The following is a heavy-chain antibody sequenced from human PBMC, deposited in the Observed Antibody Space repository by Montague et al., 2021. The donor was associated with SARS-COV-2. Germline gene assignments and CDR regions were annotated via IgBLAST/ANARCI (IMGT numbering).Heavy chain of an antibody. CDR3: ARHGSSGYFDWLGD. D-gene: IGHD3-9*01. CDR2: IYYSGST. J-gene: IGHJ4*02. CDR1: GGSISSSSYY. Sequence: SETLSLTCTVSGGSISSSSYYWGWIRQPPGKGLEWIGSIYYSGSTYYKPSLKSRVTTSVDTSKNQFSLKLSSVTAADTAVYYCARHGSSGYFDWLGDWGQGTLVTVSS. V-gene: IGHV4-39*01.